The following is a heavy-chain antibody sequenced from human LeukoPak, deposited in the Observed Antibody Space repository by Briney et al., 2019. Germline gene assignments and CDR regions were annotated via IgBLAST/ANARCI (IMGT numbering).Heavy chain of an antibody. D-gene: IGHD6-19*01. J-gene: IGHJ4*02. CDR3: ASHAGYSSGWSDGDY. CDR2: IWYDGSNK. Sequence: PGRSLRLSCVASGFTFSSYGMHWVRQAPGKGLEWVAVIWYDGSNKYYADSVKGRFTISRDNSKNTLYLQMNSLRAEDTAVYYCASHAGYSSGWSDGDYWGQGTLVTVSS. CDR1: GFTFSSYG. V-gene: IGHV3-33*01.